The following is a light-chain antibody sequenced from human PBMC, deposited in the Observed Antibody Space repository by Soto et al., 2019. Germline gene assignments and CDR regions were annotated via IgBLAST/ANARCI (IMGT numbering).Light chain of an antibody. CDR3: LQHNSYALT. J-gene: IGKJ1*01. V-gene: IGKV1-17*01. CDR2: DAS. CDR1: QGVRND. Sequence: DIQMTQSPSSLSASVGDRVTITCRASQGVRNDLGWYQQKPGRAPERLIYDASSLQSGVPSEFSGSGSGTEFNLTISSLQPEHFATYYCLQHNSYALTFGHGTKVDIQ.